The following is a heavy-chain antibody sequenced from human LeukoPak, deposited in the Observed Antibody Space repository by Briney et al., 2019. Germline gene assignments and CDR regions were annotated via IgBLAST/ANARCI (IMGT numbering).Heavy chain of an antibody. J-gene: IGHJ4*02. CDR3: ARHDYSNPRVDY. CDR1: GGSISSYY. V-gene: IGHV4-59*08. D-gene: IGHD4-11*01. Sequence: SETLTLTCTVSGGSISSYYWSWIRQPPGKGLEWIGYISYSGYTNFHPCLKSRATISVAMSKNQFSLKLSSVTAADTAVYYCARHDYSNPRVDYWGQGTPVTVSS. CDR2: ISYSGYT.